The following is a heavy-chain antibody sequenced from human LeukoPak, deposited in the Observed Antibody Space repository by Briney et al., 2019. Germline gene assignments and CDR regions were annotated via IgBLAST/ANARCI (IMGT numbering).Heavy chain of an antibody. V-gene: IGHV4-59*01. CDR1: GGSISSYD. CDR3: ARELGELFP. J-gene: IGHJ5*02. Sequence: SETRSLTCTVPGGSISSYDSSWSRQPPGKGLEWSGYIYYRGSTNYNPSPKNRVTISVDPSKHQLSLKLSSVTAADTAVYYCARELGELFPWGQGNLVRVSS. CDR2: IYYRGST. D-gene: IGHD3-10*01.